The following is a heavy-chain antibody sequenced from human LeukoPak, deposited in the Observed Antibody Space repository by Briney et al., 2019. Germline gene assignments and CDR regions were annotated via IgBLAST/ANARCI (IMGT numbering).Heavy chain of an antibody. CDR3: AKSTWFDYFDY. CDR2: ISGRGGRT. CDR1: GFPFTTYA. J-gene: IGHJ4*02. V-gene: IGHV3-23*01. Sequence: GGSLRLSCAASGFPFTTYAMSWVRPAPGKGLEWVSAISGRGGRTYYADSVKGRFTISRDNSENTLYLQMNRLRADDTAIYYCAKSTWFDYFDYWGQGTLVTVSS. D-gene: IGHD3-9*01.